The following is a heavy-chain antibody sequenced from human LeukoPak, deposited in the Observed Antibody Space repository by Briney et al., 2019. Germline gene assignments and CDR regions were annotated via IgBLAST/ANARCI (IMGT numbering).Heavy chain of an antibody. CDR3: ARITMIPEDFDY. CDR2: INTDGSST. Sequence: GGSLRLSCAAPGFTFSSYWMHWVRQAPGKGLVWVSRINTDGSSTSYADSVKGRFTISRDNAKNSLYLQMNSLRAEDTAVYYCARITMIPEDFDYWGQGTLVTVSS. D-gene: IGHD3-22*01. J-gene: IGHJ4*02. CDR1: GFTFSSYW. V-gene: IGHV3-74*01.